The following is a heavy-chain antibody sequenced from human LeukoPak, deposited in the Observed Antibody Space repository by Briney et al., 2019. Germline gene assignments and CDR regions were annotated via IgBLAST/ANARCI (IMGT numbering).Heavy chain of an antibody. J-gene: IGHJ4*02. D-gene: IGHD3-22*01. CDR2: ISGSGGST. CDR1: GFTFSSYS. CDR3: AKALIPTYYYDSSGYYQLGY. V-gene: IGHV3-23*01. Sequence: GGSLRLSCAASGFTFSSYSMNWVRQAPGKGLEWVSAISGSGGSTYYADSVKGRFTISRDNSKNTLYLQMNSLRAEDTAVYYCAKALIPTYYYDSSGYYQLGYWGQGTLVTVSS.